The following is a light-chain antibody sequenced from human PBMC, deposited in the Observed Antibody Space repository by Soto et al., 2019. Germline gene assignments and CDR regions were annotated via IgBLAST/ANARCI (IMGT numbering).Light chain of an antibody. J-gene: IGKJ5*01. V-gene: IGKV3-15*01. Sequence: EIVLTQSPATLSVSPGERATLSCRASQSVSSNLAWYQQKPGQAPRLLIYGASTRATGIPARFSGSGSETEFTLTISSLQSEDSAVYYCQQHNQWPITFGQGTRLEIK. CDR2: GAS. CDR3: QQHNQWPIT. CDR1: QSVSSN.